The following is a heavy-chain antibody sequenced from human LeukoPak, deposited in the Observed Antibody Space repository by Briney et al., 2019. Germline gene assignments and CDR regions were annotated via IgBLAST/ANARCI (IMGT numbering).Heavy chain of an antibody. D-gene: IGHD6-6*01. CDR3: AKDRRLRGMDV. CDR2: ISYDGSNK. CDR1: GFTFSSYG. Sequence: GGSLRLSCAASGFTFSSYGMHWVRQAPGKGLEWVAVISYDGSNKYYADSVKGRFTISRDNSKNTLYLQVNSLRAEDTAVYYCAKDRRLRGMDVWGQGTTVTVSS. J-gene: IGHJ6*02. V-gene: IGHV3-30*18.